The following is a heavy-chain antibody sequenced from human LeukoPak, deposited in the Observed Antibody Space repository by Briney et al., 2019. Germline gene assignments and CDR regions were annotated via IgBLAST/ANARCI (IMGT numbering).Heavy chain of an antibody. J-gene: IGHJ4*02. Sequence: VASVKVSCKASGYTVPTYGISWVRQAPGQGLEWMGWISASNGDTNYAQKLQGRVTMTTDTSTSTAYMELRSLRSDDTAVYYCARGRGVVTYFDCWGQGTLVTVSS. D-gene: IGHD2-15*01. CDR1: GYTVPTYG. CDR3: ARGRGVVTYFDC. CDR2: ISASNGDT. V-gene: IGHV1-18*01.